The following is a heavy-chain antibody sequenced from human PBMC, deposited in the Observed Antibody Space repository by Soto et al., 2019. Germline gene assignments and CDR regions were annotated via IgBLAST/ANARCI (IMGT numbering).Heavy chain of an antibody. CDR2: ISSSSSTI. V-gene: IGHV3-48*01. CDR3: ARDRSDYGDYEVAFDI. J-gene: IGHJ3*02. D-gene: IGHD4-17*01. Sequence: GGSLRLSCAASGFTFSSYSMNWVRQAPGKGLEWVSYISSSSSTIYYADSVKGRFTISRDNAKNSLYLQMNSLRAEDTAVYYCARDRSDYGDYEVAFDIWGQGTMVTVSS. CDR1: GFTFSSYS.